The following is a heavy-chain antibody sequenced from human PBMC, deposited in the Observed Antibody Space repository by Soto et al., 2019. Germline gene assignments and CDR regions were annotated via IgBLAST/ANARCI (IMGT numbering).Heavy chain of an antibody. Sequence: PSETLSLTSTVSGGSISDGGYYWSWIRQPPGKGLEWIGYIYYSGSTYYNPSLKSRVTISVDTSKNQFSLKLSSVTAADTAVYYCARVDTMVRGVSKGVYGMDVWGQGTTVTVSS. D-gene: IGHD3-10*01. CDR3: ARVDTMVRGVSKGVYGMDV. CDR2: IYYSGST. J-gene: IGHJ6*02. V-gene: IGHV4-31*02. CDR1: GGSISDGGYY.